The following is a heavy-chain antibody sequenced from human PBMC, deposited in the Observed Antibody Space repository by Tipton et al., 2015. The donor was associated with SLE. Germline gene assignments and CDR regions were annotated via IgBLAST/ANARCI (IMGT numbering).Heavy chain of an antibody. CDR3: ARNIVVVPAAELDAFDI. V-gene: IGHV4-59*01. D-gene: IGHD2-2*01. CDR1: GGSISSYY. Sequence: TLSLTCTVSGGSISSYYWSWIRQPPGKGPEWTGYIYYSGSTNYNPSLKSRVTISVDTSKNQFSLKLSSVTAADTAVYYCARNIVVVPAAELDAFDIWGQGTMVTVSS. CDR2: IYYSGST. J-gene: IGHJ3*02.